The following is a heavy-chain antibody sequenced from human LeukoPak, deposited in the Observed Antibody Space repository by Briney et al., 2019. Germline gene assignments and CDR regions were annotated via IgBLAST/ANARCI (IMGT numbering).Heavy chain of an antibody. J-gene: IGHJ4*02. CDR3: ARPLFRGYIFGWGY. CDR2: IYNSGNT. V-gene: IGHV4-59*08. D-gene: IGHD5-18*01. CDR1: GDSITSYY. Sequence: SETLALTCTVSGDSITSYYWSWLRQPPGKGLEWIGYIYNSGNTNYNPSLKSRVTISVDKSKNQISLRLSSVTAAETAVYYCARPLFRGYIFGWGYWGQGTLVTVSS.